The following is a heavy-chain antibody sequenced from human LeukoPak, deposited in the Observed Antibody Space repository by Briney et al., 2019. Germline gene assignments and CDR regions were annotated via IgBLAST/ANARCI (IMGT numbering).Heavy chain of an antibody. Sequence: VAPVKVPCKASGGTFSSYAISWVRQAPGQGLEWMGGIIPIFGTANYAQKFQGRVTITADESTSTAYMELSSLRSEDTAVYYCATVRAVAGSSATWYYYYGMDVWGQGTSVTVSS. D-gene: IGHD6-19*01. J-gene: IGHJ6*02. CDR1: GGTFSSYA. V-gene: IGHV1-69*13. CDR2: IIPIFGTA. CDR3: ATVRAVAGSSATWYYYYGMDV.